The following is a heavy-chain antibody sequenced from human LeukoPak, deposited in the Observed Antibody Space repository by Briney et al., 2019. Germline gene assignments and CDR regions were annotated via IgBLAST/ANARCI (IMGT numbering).Heavy chain of an antibody. J-gene: IGHJ4*02. CDR2: ISAYNGNT. CDR1: GGTFSSYA. V-gene: IGHV1-18*01. CDR3: AREEGTYYYDSSGYPFDY. D-gene: IGHD3-22*01. Sequence: ASVKVSCKASGGTFSSYAISWVRQAPGQGLEWMGWISAYNGNTNYAQKLQGRVTMTTDTSTSTAYMELRSLRSDDTAVYYCAREEGTYYYDSSGYPFDYWGQGTLVTVSS.